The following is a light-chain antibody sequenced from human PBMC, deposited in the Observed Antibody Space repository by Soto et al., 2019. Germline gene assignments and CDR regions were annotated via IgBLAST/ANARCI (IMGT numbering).Light chain of an antibody. CDR2: GAS. CDR1: ETVATN. V-gene: IGKV3-15*01. CDR3: QQYIRWPLT. Sequence: EVVMTQSPATLSVSPGERATLSCRASETVATNLAWYQQKPGQAPRLLISGASTRAAGISDRFRGSGSGTEFTLTISSLRSEDSAVYYCQQYIRWPLTFGGGTKVEIK. J-gene: IGKJ4*01.